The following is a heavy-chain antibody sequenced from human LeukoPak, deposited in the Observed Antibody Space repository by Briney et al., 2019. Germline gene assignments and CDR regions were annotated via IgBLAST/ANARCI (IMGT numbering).Heavy chain of an antibody. J-gene: IGHJ5*02. CDR2: IDPSDSDI. Sequence: GEPLRISCRGSGYIFANYWITWVRQMPGKGLEWMGRIDPSDSDIDYSPSFQGHVTISADKSISTAYLQWSSLKASDTAMYYCAKHKGYSTIWYGTFDPWGQGTLVTVSS. D-gene: IGHD6-13*01. CDR1: GYIFANYW. V-gene: IGHV5-10-1*01. CDR3: AKHKGYSTIWYGTFDP.